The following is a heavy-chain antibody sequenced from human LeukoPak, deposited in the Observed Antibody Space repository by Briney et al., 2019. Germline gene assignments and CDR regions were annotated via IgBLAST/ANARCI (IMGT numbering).Heavy chain of an antibody. Sequence: GGSLRLSCAASGFILGTYAMNWVRQAPGKGLECVSTISGSGKNTYYTDSVKGRFTISKDSSKDTLYLQMNSLRAEDTAVYYCVKGREAYSGSYTPFASWGQGTWVTVSS. CDR3: VKGREAYSGSYTPFAS. CDR2: ISGSGKNT. D-gene: IGHD1-26*01. V-gene: IGHV3-23*01. J-gene: IGHJ4*02. CDR1: GFILGTYA.